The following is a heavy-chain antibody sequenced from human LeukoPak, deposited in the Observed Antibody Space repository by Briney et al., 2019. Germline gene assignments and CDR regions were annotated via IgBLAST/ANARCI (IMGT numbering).Heavy chain of an antibody. D-gene: IGHD5-24*01. V-gene: IGHV3-23*01. J-gene: IGHJ4*02. CDR3: AKEGDGYNLLDPFDY. Sequence: GGSLRLSCAASGFTFSSYAMSWVRQAPGKGLEWVSAISGSGGSTYYADSVKGQFTISRDNSKNTLYLQMNSLGAEDTAVYYCAKEGDGYNLLDPFDYWGQGTLVTVSS. CDR1: GFTFSSYA. CDR2: ISGSGGST.